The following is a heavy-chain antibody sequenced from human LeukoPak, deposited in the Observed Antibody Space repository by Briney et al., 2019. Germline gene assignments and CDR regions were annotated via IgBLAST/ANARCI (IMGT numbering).Heavy chain of an antibody. CDR2: ISYDGSNK. J-gene: IGHJ4*02. CDR1: GFTFSSYG. V-gene: IGHV3-30*18. D-gene: IGHD5-18*01. CDR3: AKAARAAMVNPFDY. Sequence: PGGSLRLSCAASGFTFSSYGMHWVRQAPGKGLEWVAVISYDGSNKYYADSVKGRFTISRDNSKNTLYLQMNSLRAEDTAVYYCAKAARAAMVNPFDYWGQGTLVTVSS.